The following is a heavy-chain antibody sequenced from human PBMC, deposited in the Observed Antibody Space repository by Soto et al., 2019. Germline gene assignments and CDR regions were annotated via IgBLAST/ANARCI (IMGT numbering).Heavy chain of an antibody. CDR1: GFTFSSYW. J-gene: IGHJ4*02. CDR2: INSDGSST. V-gene: IGHV3-74*01. D-gene: IGHD2-15*01. CDR3: ARDPRYCSGGSCYVGAYYFDY. Sequence: GGSLRLSCAASGFTFSSYWMHWVRQAPGKGLVWVSRINSDGSSTSYADSVKGRFTISRDNAKNTLYLQMNILRAEDTAVYYCARDPRYCSGGSCYVGAYYFDYWGQGTLVTVSS.